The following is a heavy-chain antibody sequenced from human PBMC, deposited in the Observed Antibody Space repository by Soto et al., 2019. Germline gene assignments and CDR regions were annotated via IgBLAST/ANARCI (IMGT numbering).Heavy chain of an antibody. CDR2: SRNRAKKYTT. V-gene: IGHV3-72*01. Sequence: EVQVVESGGGLVQPGGSLRLSCAGSGFTFSDHDMDWVRQAPGQGLEWVGRSRNRAKKYTTEYAASVKGRFTISRDDSNNSLYLQINSLRTEDTAVYYCARISAAASLAFDIWGQGTMVTVSS. J-gene: IGHJ3*02. D-gene: IGHD6-13*01. CDR3: ARISAAASLAFDI. CDR1: GFTFSDHD.